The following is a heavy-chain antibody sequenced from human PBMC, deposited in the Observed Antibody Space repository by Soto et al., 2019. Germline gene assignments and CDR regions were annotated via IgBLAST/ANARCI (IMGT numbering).Heavy chain of an antibody. V-gene: IGHV3-23*01. CDR2: IGRGGST. Sequence: EVPLLESGGNLMQPGGSLRLSCAASGFTFSNYAMNWVRQAPGKGLEWVSAIGRGGSTYYADSVKGRFTISRDNSKNTLYMQMNSLRGEDTAVYYCAKERLEGGTLDYWGQGTLVTVSS. J-gene: IGHJ4*02. CDR3: AKERLEGGTLDY. D-gene: IGHD2-15*01. CDR1: GFTFSNYA.